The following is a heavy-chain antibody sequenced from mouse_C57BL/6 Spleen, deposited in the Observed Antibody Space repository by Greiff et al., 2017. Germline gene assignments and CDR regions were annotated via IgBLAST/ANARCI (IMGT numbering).Heavy chain of an antibody. CDR1: GYTFTDYY. D-gene: IGHD1-1*01. Sequence: VQLQQSGPELVKPGASVKISCKASGYTFTDYYMNWVKQSHGKSLEWIGDINPNNGGTSYNQKFKGKATLTVDKSSSTAYMELRSLTSEDSAVYYCARPITTVVARDAMDYWGQGTSVTVSS. CDR2: INPNNGGT. V-gene: IGHV1-26*01. CDR3: ARPITTVVARDAMDY. J-gene: IGHJ4*01.